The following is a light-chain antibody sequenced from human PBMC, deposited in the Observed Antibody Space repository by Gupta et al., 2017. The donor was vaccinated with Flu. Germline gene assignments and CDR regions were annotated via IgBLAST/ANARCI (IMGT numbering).Light chain of an antibody. J-gene: IGLJ3*02. CDR1: NSNIGRNT. Sequence: QSLLPQPPSSSGTPGQRVTISCSGSNSNIGRNTLSWYQQLPGAAPKLIIQNDNQRPSGVPVRFSGSKAGTSASLTISGLQSEDEGDFYCATGDDSLNGPVFGGGTRLTVL. CDR3: ATGDDSLNGPV. CDR2: NDN. V-gene: IGLV1-44*01.